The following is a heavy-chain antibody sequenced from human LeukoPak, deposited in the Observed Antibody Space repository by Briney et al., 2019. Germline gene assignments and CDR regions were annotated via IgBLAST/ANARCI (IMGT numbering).Heavy chain of an antibody. CDR1: GYTLTELS. D-gene: IGHD3-10*01. J-gene: IGHJ4*02. CDR2: FDPEDGET. CDR3: ATSIITMVRGVITPFDY. V-gene: IGHV1-24*01. Sequence: ASVKVSCKVSGYTLTELSMHWVRQAPGKGLEWMGGFDPEDGETIYAQEFQGRVTMTEDASTDTAYMELSSLRSEDTAVYYCATSIITMVRGVITPFDYWGQGTLVTVSS.